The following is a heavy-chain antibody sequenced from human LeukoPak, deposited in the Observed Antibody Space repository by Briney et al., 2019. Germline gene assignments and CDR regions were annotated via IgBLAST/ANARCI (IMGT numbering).Heavy chain of an antibody. CDR2: IYYSGST. V-gene: IGHV4-30-4*08. Sequence: PSETLSLTCTVSGGSISSGDYYWSWIRQPPGKGLEWIGYIYYSGSTYYNPSLKSRVTISVDTSKNQFSLKLSFVTAADTAVYYCARDIVGATNYYYYMDVWGKGTTVTVSS. CDR1: GGSISSGDYY. D-gene: IGHD1-26*01. CDR3: ARDIVGATNYYYYMDV. J-gene: IGHJ6*03.